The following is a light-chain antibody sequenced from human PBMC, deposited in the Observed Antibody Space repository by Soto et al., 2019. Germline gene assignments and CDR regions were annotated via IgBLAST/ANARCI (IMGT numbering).Light chain of an antibody. CDR2: DAS. Sequence: EIVLPQPPATLSLSPGERATLSCRASQSVSSYLAWYQQKPGQAPRLLIYDASNRATGVPARFSGSGSGTDFTLTISLLEPEDFAAYYCQQRSNWPLIFSGGTKVEIK. CDR3: QQRSNWPLI. J-gene: IGKJ4*01. V-gene: IGKV3-11*01. CDR1: QSVSSY.